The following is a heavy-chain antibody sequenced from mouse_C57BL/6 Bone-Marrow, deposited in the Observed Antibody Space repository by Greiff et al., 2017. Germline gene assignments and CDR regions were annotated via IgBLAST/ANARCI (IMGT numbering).Heavy chain of an antibody. J-gene: IGHJ4*01. CDR3: ARRGGSSGYEAMDY. CDR1: GYAFSSSW. Sequence: LQESGPELVKPGASVKISCKASGYAFSSSWMNWVKQRPGKGLEWIGRIYPGDGDTNYNGKFKGKATLTADKSSSTAYMQLSSLTSEDSAVYFCARRGGSSGYEAMDYWGQGTSVTVSS. CDR2: IYPGDGDT. V-gene: IGHV1-82*01. D-gene: IGHD3-2*02.